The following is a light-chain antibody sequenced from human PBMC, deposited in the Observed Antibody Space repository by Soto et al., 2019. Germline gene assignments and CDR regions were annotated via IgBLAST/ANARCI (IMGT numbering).Light chain of an antibody. J-gene: IGKJ1*01. CDR1: QGISNY. Sequence: DIPMTQSPSSLSASVGDRVTITCRASQGISNYLAWYQQKPGKVPKLLIYAASTLQSGVPSRFSGSGSGTDFTLTNSSLQPEDVPTYYWQKYNSAPQTFGQGTKVEIK. CDR2: AAS. CDR3: QKYNSAPQT. V-gene: IGKV1-27*01.